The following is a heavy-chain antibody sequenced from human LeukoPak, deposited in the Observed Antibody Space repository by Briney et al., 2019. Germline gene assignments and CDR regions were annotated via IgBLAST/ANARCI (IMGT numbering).Heavy chain of an antibody. CDR2: INHSGST. CDR1: GGSFSGYY. J-gene: IGHJ4*02. V-gene: IGHV4-34*01. Sequence: PSETLSLTCAVYGGSFSGYYWSWIRQPPGKGLEWIGEINHSGSTNYNPSLKSRVTISVDTSKNQFSLKLSSETAADTAVYYCAGGRSSVLGYWGQGTLVTVSS. CDR3: AGGRSSVLGY. D-gene: IGHD6-19*01.